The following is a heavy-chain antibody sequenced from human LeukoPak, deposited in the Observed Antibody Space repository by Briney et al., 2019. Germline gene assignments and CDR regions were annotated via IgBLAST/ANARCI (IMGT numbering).Heavy chain of an antibody. CDR1: GGSISSYY. D-gene: IGHD6-13*01. J-gene: IGHJ4*02. Sequence: PSETLSLTCTVSGGSISSYYWSWIRQPPGKGLEWVGYIYHSGSTYYNPSLKSRVTISVDRSKNQFSLKLSSVTAADTAVYYCARVVAAATYYFDYWGQGTLVTVSS. CDR3: ARVVAAATYYFDY. CDR2: IYHSGST. V-gene: IGHV4-59*12.